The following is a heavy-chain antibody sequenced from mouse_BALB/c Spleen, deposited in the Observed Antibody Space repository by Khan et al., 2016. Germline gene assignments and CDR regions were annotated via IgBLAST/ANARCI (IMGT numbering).Heavy chain of an antibody. CDR1: GFTFNTYA. CDR3: VRHKGNYAMDY. Sequence: EVQLVESGGGLVQPKGSLKLSCAASGFTFNTYAMNWVRQAPGKGLEWVARIRSKSNNYATSYADSVQDRFTISRDDSQTMLYLQMINSKTEDTAMDYCVRHKGNYAMDYWGQGTSVTVSS. V-gene: IGHV10-1*02. J-gene: IGHJ4*01. D-gene: IGHD1-3*01. CDR2: IRSKSNNYAT.